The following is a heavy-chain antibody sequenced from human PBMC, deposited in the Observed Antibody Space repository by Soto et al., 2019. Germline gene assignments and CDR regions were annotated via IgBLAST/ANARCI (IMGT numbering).Heavy chain of an antibody. D-gene: IGHD2-21*01. Sequence: GGSLRLSCAASGFTFSSHWMHWVRQAPGKGLVWVSRIVSDGSSTNYADSVKGRFTVSRDNAKNTLYLQMNSLRVEDTAVYYCARDRADPIGDYHPLFDSWGLGTLVTVSS. CDR3: ARDRADPIGDYHPLFDS. J-gene: IGHJ4*02. V-gene: IGHV3-74*01. CDR2: IVSDGSST. CDR1: GFTFSSHW.